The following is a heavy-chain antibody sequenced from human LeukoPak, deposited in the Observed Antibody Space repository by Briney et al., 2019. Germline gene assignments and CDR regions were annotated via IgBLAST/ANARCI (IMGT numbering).Heavy chain of an antibody. CDR1: GFTFSTFA. CDR3: AKDLHYNDGRWEFDP. D-gene: IGHD5-24*01. CDR2: VVGGGTT. J-gene: IGHJ5*02. V-gene: IGHV3-23*01. Sequence: GGSLRLSCAPSGFTFSTFAMTWVRQAPGKGLEWVSGVVGGGTTYYADSVKGRFTLSKDNSKKTVYLQMNSLRVEDTAIYYCAKDLHYNDGRWEFDPWGQGTLVTVSS.